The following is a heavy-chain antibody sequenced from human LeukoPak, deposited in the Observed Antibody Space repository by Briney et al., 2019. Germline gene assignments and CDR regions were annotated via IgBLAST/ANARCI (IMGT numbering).Heavy chain of an antibody. CDR3: ARDHKYYFDY. V-gene: IGHV4-39*07. J-gene: IGHJ4*02. Sequence: PSETLSLTCTVSGGSISSSSYYWGWIRQPPGKGLEWIGSIYYSGSTYYNLSLKSRVTISVDTSKNQFSLKLSSVTAADTAVYYCARDHKYYFDYWGQGTLVTVSS. CDR2: IYYSGST. CDR1: GGSISSSSYY.